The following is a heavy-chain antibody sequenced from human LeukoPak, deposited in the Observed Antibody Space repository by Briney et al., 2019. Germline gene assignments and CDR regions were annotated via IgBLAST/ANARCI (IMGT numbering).Heavy chain of an antibody. V-gene: IGHV1-69*04. CDR1: GGTSNSHA. Sequence: WASVKVSCKASGGTSNSHAISWVRQAPGQGLERMGRIIPNLGTTNRAQNFQDRVTLTADKSTNTAYMELTSLTSDDTAVYYCATTNDGGGYQWGDFFDFWGQGTLVTVSS. D-gene: IGHD3-22*01. J-gene: IGHJ4*02. CDR2: IIPNLGTT. CDR3: ATTNDGGGYQWGDFFDF.